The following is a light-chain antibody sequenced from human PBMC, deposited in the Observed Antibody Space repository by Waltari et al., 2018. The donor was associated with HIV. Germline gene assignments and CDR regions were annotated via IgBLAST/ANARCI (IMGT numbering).Light chain of an antibody. CDR1: SSDVGGYNS. V-gene: IGLV2-14*01. CDR3: SSYTTINTVV. J-gene: IGLJ2*01. Sequence: QSALTQPASVSGSLGQSITISCTGTSSDVGGYNSVSWYQQLPGRAPKLMIYEVSNRPSGVSNRFYGAKSGNTASLTISGLQAEDEADYYCSSYTTINTVVFGGGTKLTVL. CDR2: EVS.